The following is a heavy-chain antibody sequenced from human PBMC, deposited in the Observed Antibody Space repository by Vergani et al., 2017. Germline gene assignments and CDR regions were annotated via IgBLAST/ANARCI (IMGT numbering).Heavy chain of an antibody. J-gene: IGHJ6*04. Sequence: QVQLQQWGAGLLKPSETLSLTCAVYGGSFSGYYWSWIRQPPGKGLEWIGEINHSGSTNYNPSLKCRVTISVDTSKNQFSLKLSSVTAADTAVYYCATIFGVVIPGGVDVWGKGTTVTVSS. CDR1: GGSFSGYY. CDR2: INHSGST. D-gene: IGHD3-3*01. CDR3: ATIFGVVIPGGVDV. V-gene: IGHV4-34*01.